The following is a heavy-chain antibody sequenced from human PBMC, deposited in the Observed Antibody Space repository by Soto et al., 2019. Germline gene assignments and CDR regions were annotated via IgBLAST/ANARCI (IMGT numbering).Heavy chain of an antibody. J-gene: IGHJ4*02. CDR2: INHSGST. D-gene: IGHD3-16*02. V-gene: IGHV4-34*01. CDR3: ARGKLSDYVWGSYRYHLDY. Sequence: RSLTCAVYVGSFSGYYWSWIRQPPGKGLEWIGEINHSGSTNYNPSLKSRVTISVDTSKNQFSLKLSSVTAADTAVYYCARGKLSDYVWGSYRYHLDYWGQGTVVTVSS. CDR1: VGSFSGYY.